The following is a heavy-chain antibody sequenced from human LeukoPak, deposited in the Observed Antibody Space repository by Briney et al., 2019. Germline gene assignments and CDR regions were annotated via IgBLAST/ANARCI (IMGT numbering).Heavy chain of an antibody. V-gene: IGHV3-21*01. CDR2: ISSSSSYI. J-gene: IGHJ4*02. Sequence: PGGSLRLSCAASGFTFSSYSMNWVRQAPGKGLEWVSSISSSSSYIYYADSVRGRFTISRDNAKNSLYLQMNSLRAEDTAVYYCARDRATGDSSGSSFFDYWGQGTLVTVSS. CDR1: GFTFSSYS. D-gene: IGHD6-19*01. CDR3: ARDRATGDSSGSSFFDY.